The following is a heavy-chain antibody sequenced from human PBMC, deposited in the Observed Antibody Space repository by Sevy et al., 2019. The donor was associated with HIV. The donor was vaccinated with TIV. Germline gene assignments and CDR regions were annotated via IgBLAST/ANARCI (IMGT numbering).Heavy chain of an antibody. V-gene: IGHV3-7*01. J-gene: IGHJ4*02. CDR3: ARDRSYDYVWGSYRYLDY. Sequence: GGSLRLSCAASGLTFSSYWMSWVRQAPGKGLEWVANIKQDGSEKYYVDSVKGRFTISRDNAKNSLYLQMNSLRAEDTAVYYCARDRSYDYVWGSYRYLDYWGQGTLVTVSS. CDR1: GLTFSSYW. D-gene: IGHD3-16*02. CDR2: IKQDGSEK.